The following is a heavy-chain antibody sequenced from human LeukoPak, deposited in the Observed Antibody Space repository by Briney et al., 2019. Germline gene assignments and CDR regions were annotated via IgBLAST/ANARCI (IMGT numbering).Heavy chain of an antibody. CDR2: IKQDGNEK. CDR3: ARDGSSGISHAADY. Sequence: GGSLRLSCAASGFSFGNCWMIWVRQAPGKGLEWVANIKQDGNEKYYVDSVRGRVTISRDNAKNSLYLQMNSLRAEDTAVYYCARDGSSGISHAADYWGQGTLVTVSS. V-gene: IGHV3-7*03. D-gene: IGHD3-22*01. J-gene: IGHJ4*02. CDR1: GFSFGNCW.